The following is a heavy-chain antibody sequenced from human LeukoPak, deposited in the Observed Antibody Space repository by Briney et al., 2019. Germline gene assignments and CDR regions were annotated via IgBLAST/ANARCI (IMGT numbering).Heavy chain of an antibody. Sequence: SETLSLTCTVSGSSISNSNHYWGWIRQPPGTGLEWLGSISSSGSTYYNPSHKSRVTISVDMSKNQFSLKLTSVTAADTAVYFCARPVTVIRGVGWFDPWGQGTLVTVSS. V-gene: IGHV4-39*01. CDR2: ISSSGST. J-gene: IGHJ5*02. D-gene: IGHD3-10*01. CDR3: ARPVTVIRGVGWFDP. CDR1: GSSISNSNHY.